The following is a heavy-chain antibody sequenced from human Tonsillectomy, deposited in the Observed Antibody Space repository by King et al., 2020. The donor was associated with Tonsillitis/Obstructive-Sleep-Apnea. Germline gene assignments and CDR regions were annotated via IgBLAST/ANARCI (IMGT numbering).Heavy chain of an antibody. CDR2: IYYSGST. CDR3: AREGYSYGLLGAFDI. CDR1: GGSISSYY. D-gene: IGHD5-18*01. Sequence: VQLQESGPGLVKPSETLSLTCTVSGGSISSYYWSWIRQPPGKGLEWIGYIYYSGSTSHNPSLKSRVTISVDTSKNQFSLRLTSVTAADTAVYYCAREGYSYGLLGAFDIWGQGTMVTVSS. V-gene: IGHV4-59*01. J-gene: IGHJ3*02.